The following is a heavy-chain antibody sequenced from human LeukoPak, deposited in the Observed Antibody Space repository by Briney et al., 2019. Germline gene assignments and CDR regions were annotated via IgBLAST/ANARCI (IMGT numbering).Heavy chain of an antibody. V-gene: IGHV3-23*01. CDR2: ISGSGGST. CDR3: AKDTYYDSSGYSI. Sequence: PAGGSLRLSCAASGFTFSSYAMSWVRQAPGKGLEWVSAISGSGGSTYYADSVKGRFTISRDNSENTLYLQMNSLRAEDTAVYYCAKDTYYDSSGYSIWGQGTLVTVSS. CDR1: GFTFSSYA. D-gene: IGHD3-22*01. J-gene: IGHJ4*02.